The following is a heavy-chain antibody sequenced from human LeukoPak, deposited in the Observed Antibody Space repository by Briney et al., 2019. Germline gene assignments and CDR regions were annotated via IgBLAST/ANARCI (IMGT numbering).Heavy chain of an antibody. Sequence: ASVKVSCKASGYTFTDYYMYWVRQAPGQGLEWMGGINPNSGGTKYAQKFQGRVTMTRDTSINTAYMELSRLTYDDTAVYYCAGLPRYNWNEPLDYWGQGTLVTVSS. CDR1: GYTFTDYY. CDR3: AGLPRYNWNEPLDY. V-gene: IGHV1-2*02. J-gene: IGHJ4*02. D-gene: IGHD1-20*01. CDR2: INPNSGGT.